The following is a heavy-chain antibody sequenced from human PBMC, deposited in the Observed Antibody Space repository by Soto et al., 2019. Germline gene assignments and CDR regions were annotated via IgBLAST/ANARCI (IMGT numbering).Heavy chain of an antibody. J-gene: IGHJ6*02. CDR2: IHYSGST. V-gene: IGHV4-59*01. Sequence: PSETLSLTCTVSGGSISSYYWSWIRQSPGKGLEWIGYIHYSGSTKSNPSLKSRVTISVDTSRNQVSLKLSSVTAADSAVYFCARARYQLLHPYYYGMDVPGQLTTVTVSS. D-gene: IGHD2-2*01. CDR1: GGSISSYY. CDR3: ARARYQLLHPYYYGMDV.